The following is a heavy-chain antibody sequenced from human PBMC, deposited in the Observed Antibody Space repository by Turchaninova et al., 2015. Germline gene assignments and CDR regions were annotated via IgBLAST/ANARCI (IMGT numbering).Heavy chain of an antibody. CDR2: ISGDGRYT. J-gene: IGHJ6*03. D-gene: IGHD1-26*01. CDR1: GFTFRDYP. Sequence: EVQVLESGGGLVQPGGSLRLSCAASGFTFRDYPLRGVRQAPGKGLMWLSVISGDGRYTYYAASVKGRFTISRDTSKNTLYLQMNSLRADDAAVYYCAKDLGTYYYYMDVWGKGTTVTVSS. V-gene: IGHV3-23*01. CDR3: AKDLGTYYYYMDV.